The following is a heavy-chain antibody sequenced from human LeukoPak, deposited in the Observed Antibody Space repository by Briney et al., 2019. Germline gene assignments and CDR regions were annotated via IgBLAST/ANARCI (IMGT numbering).Heavy chain of an antibody. CDR3: ARRQQLDGMDV. CDR2: IYPGDSKT. CDR1: GHSFDIYW. D-gene: IGHD6-13*01. Sequence: PGESLKISCKGSGHSFDIYWIAWVRQMPGKGLEWMGIIYPGDSKTKYSPSFEGQVTISADKSISTAYLQWSSLKASDTAMYYCARRQQLDGMDVWGQGTTVTVSS. J-gene: IGHJ6*02. V-gene: IGHV5-51*01.